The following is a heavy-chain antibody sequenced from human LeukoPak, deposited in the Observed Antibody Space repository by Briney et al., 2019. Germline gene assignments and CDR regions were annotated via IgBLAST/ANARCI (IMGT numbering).Heavy chain of an antibody. CDR3: VNGDKNYYYYGMDV. CDR1: GFTFSSYA. CDR2: ITSNGGST. D-gene: IGHD3-10*01. V-gene: IGHV3-64D*06. Sequence: PGGSLRLSCSASGFTFSSYAMFWVSQAPGKGLEYVSAITSNGGSTYYADSVKSRFTISRDNSKNTLYLQMSSLRAEDTAVYYCVNGDKNYYYYGMDVWGKGTTVTVSS. J-gene: IGHJ6*04.